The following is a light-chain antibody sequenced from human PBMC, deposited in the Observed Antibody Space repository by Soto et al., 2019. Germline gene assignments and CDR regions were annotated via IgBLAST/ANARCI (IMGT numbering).Light chain of an antibody. V-gene: IGKV3-15*01. CDR3: QQYSNLWT. CDR2: GAS. CDR1: QSVSSN. J-gene: IGKJ1*01. Sequence: EIVITQSPATLSVSPGEGVTLSCRASQSVSSNLAWYQQKPGQSPRLLIYGASTRATGIPAKFSGSGSGSEFTLTISSLQSEDFAVYYCQQYSNLWTFGQGTKVDIK.